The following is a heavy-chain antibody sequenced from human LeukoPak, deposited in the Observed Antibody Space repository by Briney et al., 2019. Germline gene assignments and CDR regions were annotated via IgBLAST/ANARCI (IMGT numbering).Heavy chain of an antibody. D-gene: IGHD3-3*01. Sequence: ASVKVSCTASGGTFSSYAISWVRQAPGQGLEWMGGIIPIFGTANYAQKFQGRVTITADESTSTAYMELSSLRSEDTAVYYCARTKYYDLWSGYHFDYRGQGTLVTVSS. CDR2: IIPIFGTA. V-gene: IGHV1-69*13. CDR1: GGTFSSYA. CDR3: ARTKYYDLWSGYHFDY. J-gene: IGHJ4*02.